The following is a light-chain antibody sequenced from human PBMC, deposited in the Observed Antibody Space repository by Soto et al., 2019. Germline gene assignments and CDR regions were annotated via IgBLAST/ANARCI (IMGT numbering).Light chain of an antibody. J-gene: IGLJ1*01. Sequence: QSALTQPASVSGSPGQSITISFTGTSSDVGGYNYVSWYQQHPGKAPKLMIYDVSNRPSGVSNRFSGSKSGNTAYLTISGLQAEDEADYYCSSYTSSSLHVFGTGTKVTVL. CDR3: SSYTSSSLHV. V-gene: IGLV2-14*03. CDR1: SSDVGGYNY. CDR2: DVS.